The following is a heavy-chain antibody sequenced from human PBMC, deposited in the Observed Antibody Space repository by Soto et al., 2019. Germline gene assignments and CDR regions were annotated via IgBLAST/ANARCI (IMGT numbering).Heavy chain of an antibody. Sequence: PGGSLRLSCAASGFTFSSYWMNWVRQAPGKGLEWVASINQDGREKIYVDSVKGRFTISRDNAKNSLYLQMNSLRAEDTAVYYCAIPRDFWGQGXLVTVYS. CDR2: INQDGREK. V-gene: IGHV3-7*01. CDR3: AIPRDF. J-gene: IGHJ4*02. CDR1: GFTFSSYW.